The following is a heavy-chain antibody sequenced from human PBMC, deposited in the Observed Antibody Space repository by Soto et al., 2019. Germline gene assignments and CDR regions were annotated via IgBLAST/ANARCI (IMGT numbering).Heavy chain of an antibody. D-gene: IGHD1-26*01. J-gene: IGHJ3*02. Sequence: ASVKVPSKLFEAPSTAFAIAWGRQPPGKGLGWMGGIFPIFGTANYAQKFQGRVTITADESTSTAYMELSSLRSEDTAVYYCASRFYSGSYYDAFDIWGQGTMVTVSS. CDR3: ASRFYSGSYYDAFDI. V-gene: IGHV1-69*13. CDR2: IFPIFGTA. CDR1: EAPSTAFA.